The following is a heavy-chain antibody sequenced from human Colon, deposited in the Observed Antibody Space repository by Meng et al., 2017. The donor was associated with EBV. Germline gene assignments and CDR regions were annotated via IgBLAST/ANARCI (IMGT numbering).Heavy chain of an antibody. CDR3: ARVSSGWDYFDY. CDR2: IYYSGST. J-gene: IGHJ4*02. Sequence: QVQLQGSGPGLVKPSQPLSLTCTVSGGSVSSGGYSWSWIRKHPGKGLEWFGHIYYSGSTFYNPSLKRRVIISIDTSKNQFSLNLRSVTAADTAVYYCARVSSGWDYFDYWGQGTLVTVSS. V-gene: IGHV4-31*03. CDR1: GGSVSSGGYS. D-gene: IGHD6-19*01.